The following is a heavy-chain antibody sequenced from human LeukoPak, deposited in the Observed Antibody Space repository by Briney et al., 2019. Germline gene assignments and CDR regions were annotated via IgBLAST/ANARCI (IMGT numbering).Heavy chain of an antibody. CDR1: GGSISSYY. V-gene: IGHV4-59*01. CDR2: IYYSGST. CDR3: ARFTYYYGSGSNDAFDI. Sequence: SQTLSLTCTVSGGSISSYYWSSIRQHPGKGRAWNGYIYYSGSTNYNPSLKSRFTISVETSKNQFSLKRTSVTAADTAVYYCARFTYYYGSGSNDAFDIWGEGTMVTVSS. J-gene: IGHJ3*02. D-gene: IGHD3-10*01.